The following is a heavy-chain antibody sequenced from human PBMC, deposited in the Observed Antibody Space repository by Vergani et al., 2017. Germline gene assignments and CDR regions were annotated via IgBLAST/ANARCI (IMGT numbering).Heavy chain of an antibody. CDR3: AKDLGPEIAVAGLDY. V-gene: IGHV3-21*04. Sequence: EVQLLESGGGLVQPGGSLRLSCAASGFTFSSYSMNWVRQAPGKGLEWVSFISSSSSYIYYADSVKGRFTISRDNAKNSLYLQMNSLRAEDTALYYCAKDLGPEIAVAGLDYWGQGTLVTVSS. CDR1: GFTFSSYS. D-gene: IGHD6-19*01. J-gene: IGHJ4*02. CDR2: ISSSSSYI.